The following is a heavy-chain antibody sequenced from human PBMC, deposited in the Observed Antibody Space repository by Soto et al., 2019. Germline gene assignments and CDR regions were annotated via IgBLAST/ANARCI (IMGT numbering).Heavy chain of an antibody. CDR2: ISWKSGSI. CDR3: AKSTVGTANGMDV. D-gene: IGHD2-21*02. V-gene: IGHV3-9*01. Sequence: EVQLVESGGGLVQPGRSLRLSCAASGFSFDDYAMHWVRQAPGKGLEWVSGISWKSGSIGYADSVKGRFTISRDNAKNFLYLQMNSLRAEDTALYYCAKSTVGTANGMDVWGQGTTVTVSS. J-gene: IGHJ6*02. CDR1: GFSFDDYA.